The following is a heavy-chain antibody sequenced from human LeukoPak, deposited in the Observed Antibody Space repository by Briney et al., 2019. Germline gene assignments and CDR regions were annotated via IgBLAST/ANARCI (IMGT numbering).Heavy chain of an antibody. CDR2: IIPIFDTA. CDR3: ARDLDYGGTPFDY. CDR1: GGTFSNYA. V-gene: IGHV1-69*05. Sequence: SVKVSCRASGGTFSNYAISWVRQAPGQGLEWMGGIIPIFDTANYAQKFQGRVTITTDESTSTAYMELSSLRSEDTAVYYCARDLDYGGTPFDYWGQGTLVTVSS. D-gene: IGHD4-23*01. J-gene: IGHJ4*02.